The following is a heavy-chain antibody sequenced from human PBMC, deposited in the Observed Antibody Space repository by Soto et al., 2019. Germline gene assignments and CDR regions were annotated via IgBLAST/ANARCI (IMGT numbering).Heavy chain of an antibody. V-gene: IGHV4-31*03. Sequence: PSETLSLTCTVSGGSISSGGYYWSWIRQHPGKGPEWIGYIYYSGSTYYNPSLKSRVTISVDTSKNQFSLKLSSVTAADTAVYYCHISNYYGMDVWGQGTTVTVSS. CDR2: IYYSGST. CDR3: HISNYYGMDV. CDR1: GGSISSGGYY. D-gene: IGHD2-2*01. J-gene: IGHJ6*02.